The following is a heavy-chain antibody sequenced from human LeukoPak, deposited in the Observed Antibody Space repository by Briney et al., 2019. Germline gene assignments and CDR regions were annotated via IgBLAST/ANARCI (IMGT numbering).Heavy chain of an antibody. CDR2: ISSSGSTI. CDR1: GFTFSSYE. J-gene: IGHJ4*02. Sequence: GGSLRLSCAASGFTFSSYEMNWVRQAPGKGLEWVSYISSSGSTIYYADSVKGRFTIPRDNAKNSLYLQMNSLRAEDTAVYYCARGGDYVPFDYWGQGTLVTVSS. D-gene: IGHD4-17*01. V-gene: IGHV3-48*03. CDR3: ARGGDYVPFDY.